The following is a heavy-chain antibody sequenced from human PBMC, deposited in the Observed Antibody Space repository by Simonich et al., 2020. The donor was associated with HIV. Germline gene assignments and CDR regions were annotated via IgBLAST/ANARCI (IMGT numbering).Heavy chain of an antibody. CDR2: INTDGSTS. CDR3: ARRPGGAGGKGAEYFQH. D-gene: IGHD6-13*01. V-gene: IGHV3-74*03. CDR1: GFTLSSYW. Sequence: EYGGGLVQPGGSLRLSCAASGFTLSSYWMHWVRQTPGKGPVWLSGINTDGSTSTDADSVKGRFTICRDNFKNTLYLQMNSLRVEDTAVYYWARRPGGAGGKGAEYFQHWGQGTLVTVSS. J-gene: IGHJ1*01.